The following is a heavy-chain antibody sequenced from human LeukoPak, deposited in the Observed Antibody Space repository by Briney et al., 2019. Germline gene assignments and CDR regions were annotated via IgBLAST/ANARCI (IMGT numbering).Heavy chain of an antibody. V-gene: IGHV3-23*01. Sequence: GGSLRLSCAASGFTFSSYAMSWVRQAPGKGLEWVSDISGSGGSTYYADSVKGRFTISRDNSKNTLYLQMNSLRAEDTAVYYCATFYDFWSGYSPRHFDYWGQGTLVTVSS. D-gene: IGHD3-3*01. J-gene: IGHJ4*02. CDR2: ISGSGGST. CDR1: GFTFSSYA. CDR3: ATFYDFWSGYSPRHFDY.